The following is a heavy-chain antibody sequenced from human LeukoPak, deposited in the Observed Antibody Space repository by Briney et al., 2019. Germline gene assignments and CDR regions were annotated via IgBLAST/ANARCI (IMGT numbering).Heavy chain of an antibody. D-gene: IGHD3-22*01. J-gene: IGHJ4*02. Sequence: SETLSLTCTVSGGSISSSSYYWGWIRQPPGKGLEWIGSIYYSGSTYYNPSLKSRVTISVDTSKNQFSLKLSSVTAADTAVYYCARYGSWLLLDWIDYWGQGTLVTVSS. CDR1: GGSISSSSYY. V-gene: IGHV4-39*07. CDR2: IYYSGST. CDR3: ARYGSWLLLDWIDY.